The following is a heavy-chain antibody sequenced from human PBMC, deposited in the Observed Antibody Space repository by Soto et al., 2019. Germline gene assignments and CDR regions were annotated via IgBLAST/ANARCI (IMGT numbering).Heavy chain of an antibody. CDR3: AREIGLSLVDY. D-gene: IGHD3-10*01. V-gene: IGHV4-59*01. J-gene: IGHJ4*02. CDR2: IYYSGST. CDR1: GGSISSYY. Sequence: SETLSLTCTVSGGSISSYYWSWIRQPPGKGLEWIGYIYYSGSTNYNPSLKSRVTISVDTSKNQFSLKLSSVTAADTAVYYCAREIGLSLVDYWGQGTLVTVSS.